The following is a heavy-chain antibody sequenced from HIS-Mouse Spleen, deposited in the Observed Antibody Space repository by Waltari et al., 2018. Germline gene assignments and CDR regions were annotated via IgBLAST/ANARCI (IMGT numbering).Heavy chain of an antibody. CDR3: ARGPGKKPYCTNGVCSLDY. D-gene: IGHD2-8*01. CDR2: MNPNSGNT. J-gene: IGHJ4*02. V-gene: IGHV1-8*01. CDR1: GYTFTSYD. Sequence: QVQLVQSGAEVKKPGASVKVSCKASGYTFTSYDINWVRQATGQGLEWMGWMNPNSGNTGYAQKFQGRVTMTRNTSISTAYMELSSLRSEDTAVYYCARGPGKKPYCTNGVCSLDYWGQGTLVTVSS.